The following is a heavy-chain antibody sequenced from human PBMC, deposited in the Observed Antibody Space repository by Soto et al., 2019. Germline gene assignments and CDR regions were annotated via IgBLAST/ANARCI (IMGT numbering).Heavy chain of an antibody. J-gene: IGHJ5*02. V-gene: IGHV4-34*01. CDR3: ARGQRRGVRGTQDRNWFDP. CDR2: INHSGST. D-gene: IGHD3-10*01. CDR1: GGSFSGYY. Sequence: SDTMSLSCAVYGGSFSGYYGSRTLQPPGKGPEWIGEINHSGSTNYNPSLKSRVTISVDTSKNQFSLKLSSVTAADTAVYYCARGQRRGVRGTQDRNWFDPWGQGTLVTVSS.